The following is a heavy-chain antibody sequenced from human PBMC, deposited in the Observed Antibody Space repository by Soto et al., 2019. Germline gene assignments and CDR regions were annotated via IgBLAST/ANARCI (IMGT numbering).Heavy chain of an antibody. J-gene: IGHJ6*02. V-gene: IGHV4-59*08. CDR1: GGSITSHY. D-gene: IGHD3-10*01. Sequence: QVQLQESGPGLVKPSETLSLTCSVSGGSITSHYCSWFRQPPGKGLEWIVYIHHSGSTSYNPSLKSRVTMSVDTTKNQIALTVSSVTAAETAIYYCARQGVGQLHGHVDVWGQGTTVTVAS. CDR2: IHHSGST. CDR3: ARQGVGQLHGHVDV.